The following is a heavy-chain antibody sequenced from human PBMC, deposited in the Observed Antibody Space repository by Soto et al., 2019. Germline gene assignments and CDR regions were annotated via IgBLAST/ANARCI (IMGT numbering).Heavy chain of an antibody. CDR2: ISYDGSNK. D-gene: IGHD6-6*01. Sequence: QVQLVESGGGVVQPGRSLRLSCAASGFTFSSYGMHWVRQAPGKGLEWVAVISYDGSNKYYADSVKGRFTISRDNSKNTLYLQMNSLRAEDTAVYYCAKGYSSSSLIDYWGQGTRVTVSS. J-gene: IGHJ4*02. CDR1: GFTFSSYG. CDR3: AKGYSSSSLIDY. V-gene: IGHV3-30*18.